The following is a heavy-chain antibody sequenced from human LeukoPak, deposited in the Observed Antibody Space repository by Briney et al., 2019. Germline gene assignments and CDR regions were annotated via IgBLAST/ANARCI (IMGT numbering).Heavy chain of an antibody. CDR3: ARFGGTYYGDFDY. J-gene: IGHJ4*02. V-gene: IGHV4-39*01. CDR1: AGSISSSSYY. Sequence: PSETLSLTCTVSAGSISSSSYYWGWIRQPPGKGLEWIGSFYYSGSTYYNPSLKSRVTISVDTSKNQFSLKLSSVTAADTAVYYCARFGGTYYGDFDYWGQGTLVTVSS. D-gene: IGHD1-26*01. CDR2: FYYSGST.